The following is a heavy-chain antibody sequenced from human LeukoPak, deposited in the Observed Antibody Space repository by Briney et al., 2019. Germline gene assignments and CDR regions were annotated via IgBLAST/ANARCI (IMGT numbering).Heavy chain of an antibody. V-gene: IGHV3-66*01. CDR1: GFTVSSNY. D-gene: IGHD3-22*01. Sequence: GGSLRLSCAASGFTVSSNYMSWVRQAPGKGLEWVLVIYSGGSTYYADSVKGRFTISRDNSKNTLYLQMNSLRAEDTAVYYCASRGYYYDRSVDYWGQGTLVTVSS. CDR3: ASRGYYYDRSVDY. J-gene: IGHJ4*02. CDR2: IYSGGST.